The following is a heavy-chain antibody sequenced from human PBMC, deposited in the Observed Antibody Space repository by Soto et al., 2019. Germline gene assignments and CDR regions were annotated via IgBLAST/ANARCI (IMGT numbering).Heavy chain of an antibody. D-gene: IGHD6-13*01. CDR1: GFSFTTYG. Sequence: PGGSLRLSCAASGFSFTTYGMHWVRQAPGKGLEWVAVISYDGSNKYYADSVKGRFTISRDNCKNTLYLQMNSLRAEDTAVYYCAKLGIAAARDYWGQGTLVTVSA. J-gene: IGHJ4*02. V-gene: IGHV3-30*18. CDR2: ISYDGSNK. CDR3: AKLGIAAARDY.